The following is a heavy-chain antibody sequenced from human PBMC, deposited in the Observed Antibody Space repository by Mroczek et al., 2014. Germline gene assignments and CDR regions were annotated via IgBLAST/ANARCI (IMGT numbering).Heavy chain of an antibody. V-gene: IGHV4-34*01. D-gene: IGHD6-6*01. Sequence: QVQLQQSGAGLLKPSETLSLTCAVYGGSFSGYYWSWIRQPPGKGLEWIGEINHSGSTNYNPSLKSRVTISVDTSKNQFSLKLSSVTAADTAVYYCARDIAAPPSRFDYWGQGTLVTVSS. CDR2: INHSGST. CDR3: ARDIAAPPSRFDY. CDR1: GGSFSGYY. J-gene: IGHJ4*02.